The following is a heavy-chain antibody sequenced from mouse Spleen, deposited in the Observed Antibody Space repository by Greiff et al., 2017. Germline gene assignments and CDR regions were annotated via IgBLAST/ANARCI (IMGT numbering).Heavy chain of an antibody. J-gene: IGHJ4*01. V-gene: IGHV1-64*01. Sequence: QVQLQQPGAELVKPGASVKLSCKASGYTFTSYWMHWVKQRPGQGLEWIGMIHPNSGSTNYNEKFKSKATLTVDKSSSTAYMQLSSLTSEDSAVYYCARDGYSNYNYAMDYWGQGTSVTVSS. CDR3: ARDGYSNYNYAMDY. D-gene: IGHD2-5*01. CDR2: IHPNSGST. CDR1: GYTFTSYW.